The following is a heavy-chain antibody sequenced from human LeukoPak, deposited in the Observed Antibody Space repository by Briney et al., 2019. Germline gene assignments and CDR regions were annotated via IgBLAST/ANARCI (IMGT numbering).Heavy chain of an antibody. V-gene: IGHV1-18*01. Sequence: ASVKVSCKASGHTFTSYGISWVRQAPGQGLEWMGWISAYNGNTNYAQKLQGRVTMTTDTSTSTAYMELRSLRSDDTAVYYCARDTRPEIGGFLNWFDPWGQGTLVTVSS. D-gene: IGHD6-6*01. CDR1: GHTFTSYG. J-gene: IGHJ5*02. CDR3: ARDTRPEIGGFLNWFDP. CDR2: ISAYNGNT.